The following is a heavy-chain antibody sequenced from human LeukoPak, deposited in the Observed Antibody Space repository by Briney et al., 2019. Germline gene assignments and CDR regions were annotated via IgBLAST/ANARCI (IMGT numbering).Heavy chain of an antibody. J-gene: IGHJ6*02. CDR3: GKDIKEYCSGGTCYSPFYYYYGMDV. CDR2: ISGDGGTT. D-gene: IGHD2-15*01. Sequence: PGGSLRLSCEVSGFTFSSYWMHWVRQAPGKGLEWVCLISGDGGTTYCRDSVKGRFTVSRDNGKSSLYLQMNSLRTEDTALYYCGKDIKEYCSGGTCYSPFYYYYGMDVWGQGTTVTVSS. CDR1: GFTFSSYW. V-gene: IGHV3-43*02.